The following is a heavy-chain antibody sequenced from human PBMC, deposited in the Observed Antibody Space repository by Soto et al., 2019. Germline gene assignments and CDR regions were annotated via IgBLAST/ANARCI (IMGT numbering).Heavy chain of an antibody. CDR2: ISPYIGIA. V-gene: IGHV1-69*10. J-gene: IGHJ3*02. CDR1: GYTFTSYG. Sequence: VASVKVSCKASGYTFTSYGISWVRQAPGQGLEWMGWISPYIGIANYAQKFQGRVTITADKSTSTAYMELSSLRSEDTAVYYCAGPDCSSTSCDHDAFDIWGQGTMVTVSS. D-gene: IGHD2-2*01. CDR3: AGPDCSSTSCDHDAFDI.